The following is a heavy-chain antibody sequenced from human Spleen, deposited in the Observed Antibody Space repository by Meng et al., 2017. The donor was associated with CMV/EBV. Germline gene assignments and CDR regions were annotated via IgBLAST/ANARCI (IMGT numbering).Heavy chain of an antibody. Sequence: CKGFGYTFSDYWIGWVRQMPGKGLEWMGIIYPGDSDVRYSPSFQGQVYISADESISTAYLQWYSLKASDTAIYYCARNGADEDYGFDPWGQGTLVTVSS. CDR1: GYTFSDYW. D-gene: IGHD3-16*01. J-gene: IGHJ5*02. CDR2: IYPGDSDV. CDR3: ARNGADEDYGFDP. V-gene: IGHV5-51*01.